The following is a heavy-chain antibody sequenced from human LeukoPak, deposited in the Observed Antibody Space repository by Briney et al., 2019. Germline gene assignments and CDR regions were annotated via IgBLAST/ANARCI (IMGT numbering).Heavy chain of an antibody. CDR1: GYSFTSYW. V-gene: IGHV5-51*01. Sequence: GESLKISCKGSGYSFTSYWIGWVRQMPGKGLEWMGIIYPGDSGTRYSPSFQGQVTISADKSISTAYLQWSSLKASDTAMYYCARHALAAAGTFGIDYWGQGTLVTVSS. J-gene: IGHJ4*02. CDR3: ARHALAAAGTFGIDY. CDR2: IYPGDSGT. D-gene: IGHD6-13*01.